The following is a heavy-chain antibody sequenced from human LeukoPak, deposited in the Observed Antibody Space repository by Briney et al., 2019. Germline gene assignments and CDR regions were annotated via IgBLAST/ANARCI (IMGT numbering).Heavy chain of an antibody. CDR3: ARGVVVPSDAFDI. Sequence: SVKVSCKASGGTFSSYAISWVRQAPGQGLEWMGGIIPIFGTANYAQKFQGRVTITTDESTSTAYMELSSPRSEDTAVYYCARGVVVPSDAFDIWGQGTMVTVSS. V-gene: IGHV1-69*05. CDR2: IIPIFGTA. J-gene: IGHJ3*02. D-gene: IGHD2-2*01. CDR1: GGTFSSYA.